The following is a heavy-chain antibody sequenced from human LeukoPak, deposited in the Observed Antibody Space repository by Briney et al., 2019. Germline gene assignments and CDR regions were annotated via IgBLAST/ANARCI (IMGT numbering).Heavy chain of an antibody. Sequence: GGSLRLSCAASGFTFDDYGMSWVRQAPGKGLEWVSGINWNGGNTAYAGSVKGRFTISRDNAKNSLYLQMNSLRAEDTAVYYCARAEMATITYPDSWGQGTPVTVSS. V-gene: IGHV3-20*04. CDR2: INWNGGNT. J-gene: IGHJ4*02. CDR1: GFTFDDYG. D-gene: IGHD5-24*01. CDR3: ARAEMATITYPDS.